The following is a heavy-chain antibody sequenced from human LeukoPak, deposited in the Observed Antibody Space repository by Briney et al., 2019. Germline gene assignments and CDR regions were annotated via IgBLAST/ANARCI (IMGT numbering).Heavy chain of an antibody. Sequence: SETLSLTCTVSGGSISSSSYYWGWIRQPPGKGLEWIGSIYYSGSTYYNPSLKSRVTISVDTSKNQFSLKLSSVTAADTAVYYCASGENPGISYFDYWGQGTLVTVSS. CDR3: ASGENPGISYFDY. D-gene: IGHD1-20*01. J-gene: IGHJ4*02. CDR1: GGSISSSSYY. V-gene: IGHV4-39*01. CDR2: IYYSGST.